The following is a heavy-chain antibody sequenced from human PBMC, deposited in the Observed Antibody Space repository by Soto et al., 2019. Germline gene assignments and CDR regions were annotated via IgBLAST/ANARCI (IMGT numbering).Heavy chain of an antibody. Sequence: PSETLSLTCTVSGGSISSYYWSWIRQPPGKGLEWIGYIYNSGSTNYNPSLKSRVTISVDTSKNQFSLKLSSVTAADTAVYYCARDSSYDSSGYSMIWGQGTLVTVSS. CDR3: ARDSSYDSSGYSMI. CDR1: GGSISSYY. V-gene: IGHV4-59*12. D-gene: IGHD3-22*01. J-gene: IGHJ4*02. CDR2: IYNSGST.